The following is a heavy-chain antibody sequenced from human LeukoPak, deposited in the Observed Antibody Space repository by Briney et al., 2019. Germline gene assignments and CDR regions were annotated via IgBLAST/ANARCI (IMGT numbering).Heavy chain of an antibody. J-gene: IGHJ4*02. V-gene: IGHV1-18*01. CDR2: ISAYNGNT. D-gene: IGHD5-24*01. CDR3: ARGVRPKEMATTGY. CDR1: GYTFTSYG. Sequence: GASVKVSCKASGYTFTSYGISWVRQAPGQGLEWMGWISAYNGNTNYAQKFQGRVTMTRDTSISTAYMELSRLRSDDTAVYYCARGVRPKEMATTGYWGQGTLVTVSS.